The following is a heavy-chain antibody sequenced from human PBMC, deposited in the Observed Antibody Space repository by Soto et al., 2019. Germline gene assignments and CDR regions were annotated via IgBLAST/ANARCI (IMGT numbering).Heavy chain of an antibody. CDR1: GFTFSSYS. CDR2: ISSSSTYI. D-gene: IGHD3-22*01. Sequence: PGGSLRLSCAASGFTFSSYSMNWVRQAPGKGLEWVSSISSSSTYIYYADSVKGRFTISRDDAKNPLFLQMSSLRVEDTAVYYCARGGDTSGSWPRYWGQGTLVTVSS. CDR3: ARGGDTSGSWPRY. V-gene: IGHV3-21*01. J-gene: IGHJ4*02.